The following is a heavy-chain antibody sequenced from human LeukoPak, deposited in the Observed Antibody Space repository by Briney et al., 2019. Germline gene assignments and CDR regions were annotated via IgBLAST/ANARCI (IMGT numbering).Heavy chain of an antibody. J-gene: IGHJ3*02. V-gene: IGHV3-30-3*01. CDR1: GFTFSSYA. Sequence: GRSLRLSCAASGFTFSSYAMPWVRQAPGKGLEWVAVISYDGSNKYYADSVKGRFTISRDNSKNTLYLQMNSLRAEDTAVYYCARDQRGGTGDDAFDIWGQGTMVTVSS. CDR3: ARDQRGGTGDDAFDI. CDR2: ISYDGSNK. D-gene: IGHD3-10*01.